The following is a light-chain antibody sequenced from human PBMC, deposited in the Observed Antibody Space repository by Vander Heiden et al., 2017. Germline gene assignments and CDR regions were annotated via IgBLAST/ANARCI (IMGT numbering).Light chain of an antibody. Sequence: QSALTQPASVSGSPGQSITISCTGTSSDVGGYNYVSWYQQHPGKAPNLMIYDVSKRPSGVSNRFSGSKSGNTASLTISGRQAEDEADYYCSSDTSSSSVVFGGGTKLTVL. CDR1: SSDVGGYNY. CDR3: SSDTSSSSVV. J-gene: IGLJ2*01. V-gene: IGLV2-14*01. CDR2: DVS.